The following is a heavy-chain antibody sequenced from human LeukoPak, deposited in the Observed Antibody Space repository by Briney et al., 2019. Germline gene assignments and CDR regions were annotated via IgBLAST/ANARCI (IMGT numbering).Heavy chain of an antibody. Sequence: ASVKVSCKASGYTFTSYDINWVRQATGQGLEWMGWMNPNSGNTGYAQKFQGRVTITRNTSISTAYMELSSLRSEDTAVYYCARGPGEWLPNYYYYYYMDVWGKGTPVTVSS. V-gene: IGHV1-8*03. CDR3: ARGPGEWLPNYYYYYYMDV. CDR2: MNPNSGNT. J-gene: IGHJ6*03. CDR1: GYTFTSYD. D-gene: IGHD5-12*01.